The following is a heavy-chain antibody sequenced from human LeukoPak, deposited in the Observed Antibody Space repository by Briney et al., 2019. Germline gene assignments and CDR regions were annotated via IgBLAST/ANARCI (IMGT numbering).Heavy chain of an antibody. J-gene: IGHJ4*02. CDR2: IYSTGST. V-gene: IGHV4-4*07. D-gene: IGHD6-13*01. Sequence: SETLSLTCTVSGGSISSYYWSWIRQPAGKGLEWIGRIYSTGSTNYNPSLKSRVTMSVDTSKNQFSLRLRSVTAADTAVYYCARQIASAGTAGFDFWGQGALVTDSS. CDR3: ARQIASAGTAGFDF. CDR1: GGSISSYY.